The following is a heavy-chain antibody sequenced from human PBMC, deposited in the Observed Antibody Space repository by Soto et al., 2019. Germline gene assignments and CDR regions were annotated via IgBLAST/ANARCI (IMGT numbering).Heavy chain of an antibody. CDR1: GFTFSSYA. CDR3: ASTASKWPRGFFDY. D-gene: IGHD1-26*01. Sequence: LRLSCAASGFTFSSYAMSWVRQAPGKGLEWVSAISGSGGSTYYADSVKGRFTISRDNSKNTLYLQMNSLRAEDTAVYYCASTASKWPRGFFDYWGQGTLVTVSS. V-gene: IGHV3-23*01. J-gene: IGHJ4*02. CDR2: ISGSGGST.